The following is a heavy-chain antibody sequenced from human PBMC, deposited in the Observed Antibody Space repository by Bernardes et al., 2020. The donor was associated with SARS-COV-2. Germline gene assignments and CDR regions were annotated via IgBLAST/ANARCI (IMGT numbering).Heavy chain of an antibody. CDR3: AREDMNTNSFDY. Sequence: GGSLRLSCAASGFTFSSYAMSWVRQAPGKGLEWVLDISGSGVTTYYADSVKGRFTISRDNAMNSLFLQMNSLSAADSAVYYCAREDMNTNSFDYWGQGIPVTVSS. D-gene: IGHD2-8*01. CDR1: GFTFSSYA. J-gene: IGHJ4*02. CDR2: ISGSGVTT. V-gene: IGHV3-23*01.